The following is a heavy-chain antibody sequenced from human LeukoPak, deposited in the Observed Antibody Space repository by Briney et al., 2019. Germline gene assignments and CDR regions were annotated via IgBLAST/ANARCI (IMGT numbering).Heavy chain of an antibody. CDR2: INPNSGGT. Sequence: ASVKVSCKASGYTFTGYYMHWVRQAPGQGLEWMGWINPNSGGTNYARKFQGRVTMTRDTSISTAYMELSRLRSDDTAVYYCARDPIRGNDYSNYGHFDYWGQGTLVTVSS. CDR3: ARDPIRGNDYSNYGHFDY. D-gene: IGHD4-11*01. V-gene: IGHV1-2*02. CDR1: GYTFTGYY. J-gene: IGHJ4*02.